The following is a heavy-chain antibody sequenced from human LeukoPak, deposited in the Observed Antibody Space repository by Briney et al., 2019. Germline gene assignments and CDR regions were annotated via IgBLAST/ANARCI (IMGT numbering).Heavy chain of an antibody. CDR3: ASPKPRIAAAGTSEYFQH. V-gene: IGHV4-39*01. CDR2: IYYSGST. D-gene: IGHD6-13*01. Sequence: PSETLSLTCTVSGGSISSSSYYWGWIRQPPGKGLEWIGSIYYSGSTYYNPSLKSRVTISVDTSKNQFSLKLSSVTAADTAVYYCASPKPRIAAAGTSEYFQHWGQGTLVTVSS. CDR1: GGSISSSSYY. J-gene: IGHJ1*01.